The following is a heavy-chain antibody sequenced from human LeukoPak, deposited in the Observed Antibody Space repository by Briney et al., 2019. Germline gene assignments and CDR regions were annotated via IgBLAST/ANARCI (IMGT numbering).Heavy chain of an antibody. CDR3: AGDSLSPPQGDS. Sequence: GGSLRLSCAASGFTVSSSYMSWVRQAPGKGLEWVSVIYSNGDTYYPESVKGRFTISRDNSKNTLYLQMRSLRAEDTAVYYCAGDSLSPPQGDSWGQGTLVTVSS. CDR2: IYSNGDT. J-gene: IGHJ4*02. D-gene: IGHD2/OR15-2a*01. CDR1: GFTVSSSY. V-gene: IGHV3-53*01.